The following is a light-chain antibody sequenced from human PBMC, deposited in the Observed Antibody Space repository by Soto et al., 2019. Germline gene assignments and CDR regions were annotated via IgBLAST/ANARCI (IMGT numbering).Light chain of an antibody. CDR3: SSYTSSSTLV. V-gene: IGLV2-14*01. J-gene: IGLJ2*01. CDR1: SSVVGGYNY. Sequence: QSALTQPASVSGSPGQSITISCTGTSSVVGGYNYVSWYQQQPGKAPKLMIYDVSNRPSGVSNRFSGSKSGNTASLTISGLQADDEADYSCSSYTSSSTLVFGGGTKVTVL. CDR2: DVS.